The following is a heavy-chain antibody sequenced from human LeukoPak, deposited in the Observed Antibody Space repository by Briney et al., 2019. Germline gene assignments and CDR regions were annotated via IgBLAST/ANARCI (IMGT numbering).Heavy chain of an antibody. V-gene: IGHV3-23*01. CDR2: ISGSGGST. J-gene: IGHJ4*02. D-gene: IGHD4-17*01. CDR1: GFTFSSYA. Sequence: PGGSLRLSCAASGFTFSSYAMSWVRQTPGKGLEWVSAISGSGGSTYYADSVKGRFTISRDNSKNTLYLQMNSLRAEDTAVYYCAKDLWYGDYAVAFDYWGQGTLVTVSS. CDR3: AKDLWYGDYAVAFDY.